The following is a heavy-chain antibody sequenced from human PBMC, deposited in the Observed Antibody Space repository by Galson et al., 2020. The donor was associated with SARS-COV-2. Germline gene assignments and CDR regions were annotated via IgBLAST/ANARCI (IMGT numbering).Heavy chain of an antibody. CDR1: GYTFPSYY. CDR2: INPSGGST. CDR3: ATDRSGSYFY. V-gene: IGHV1-46*03. D-gene: IGHD1-26*01. J-gene: IGHJ4*02. Sequence: ASVKVSCKASGYTFPSYYMHWVRQAPGPGLEWMGLINPSGGSTSYAQQFQGRVTMTRDTSTSTVYMELSRLRSEYTAVYYCATDRSGSYFYCCQGTLVTVSS.